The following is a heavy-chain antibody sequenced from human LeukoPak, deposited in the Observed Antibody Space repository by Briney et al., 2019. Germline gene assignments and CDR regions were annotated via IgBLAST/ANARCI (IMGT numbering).Heavy chain of an antibody. CDR2: VYPGGSDA. D-gene: IGHD3-22*01. CDR1: GYSFTTYW. J-gene: IGHJ5*02. V-gene: IGHV5-51*01. Sequence: GESLKISCKASGYSFTTYWIGWVRQMPGKGLEWMGIVYPGGSDARYSPSFQGQVTMSADKSISTAYPHWSSLKASDTAMYYCARTDSSGYPPNWFDPWGQGTLVTVSS. CDR3: ARTDSSGYPPNWFDP.